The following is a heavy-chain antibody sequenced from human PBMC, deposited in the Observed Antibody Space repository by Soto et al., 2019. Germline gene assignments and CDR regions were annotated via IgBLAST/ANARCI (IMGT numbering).Heavy chain of an antibody. CDR3: ARGIRGPAAICNWFDP. Sequence: QVQLVQSGAEVKKPGSSVKVSCKASGGTFSSYAISWVRQAPGQGLEWMGGIIPIFGTANYAQTFQGRVTITADESTSTAYMELSSLRSEDTAVYYCARGIRGPAAICNWFDPWGQGTLVTVSS. J-gene: IGHJ5*02. D-gene: IGHD2-2*01. CDR1: GGTFSSYA. V-gene: IGHV1-69*01. CDR2: IIPIFGTA.